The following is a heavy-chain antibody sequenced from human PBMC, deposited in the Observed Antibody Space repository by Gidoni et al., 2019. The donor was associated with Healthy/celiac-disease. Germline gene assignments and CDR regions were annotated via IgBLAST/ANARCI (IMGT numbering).Heavy chain of an antibody. CDR2: ISWNSGSI. J-gene: IGHJ6*02. Sequence: EVQLVESGGGLVQPGRSLRLSCAASGFTFDDYAMHWVRQAPGKGLEWVSGISWNSGSIGYADSVKGRFTISRDNAKNSLYLQMNSLRAEDTALYYCAKDMAYTAMAKKRGYYYYGMDVWGQGTTVTVSS. V-gene: IGHV3-9*01. D-gene: IGHD5-18*01. CDR3: AKDMAYTAMAKKRGYYYYGMDV. CDR1: GFTFDDYA.